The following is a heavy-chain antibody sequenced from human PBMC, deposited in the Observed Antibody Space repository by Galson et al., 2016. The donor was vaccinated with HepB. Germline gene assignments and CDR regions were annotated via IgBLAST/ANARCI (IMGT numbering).Heavy chain of an antibody. Sequence: SLRLSCAASGFTFSSYAMNWVRQAPGKGLEWVSHISTSSSTIYYADSVKGRFTISRDNAKNSLSLQMNSLRAEDTAVYFCARDRTGQQQLVHYYYYGLDVWGQGTTVTVSS. CDR3: ARDRTGQQQLVHYYYYGLDV. CDR2: ISTSSSTI. V-gene: IGHV3-48*04. CDR1: GFTFSSYA. D-gene: IGHD6-13*01. J-gene: IGHJ6*02.